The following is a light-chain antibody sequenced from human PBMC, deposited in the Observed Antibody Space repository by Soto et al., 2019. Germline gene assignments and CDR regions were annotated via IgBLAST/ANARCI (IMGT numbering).Light chain of an antibody. Sequence: DIQMTQSPSSLSASVGDRVTITCRASQGIRNLLVWYQQEPEKAPKSLIYGTSNLESGVPSRFSGSGSGTDYTLTISSLQPEDFATYYCQQYDSYPITFGQGTRLEIK. CDR2: GTS. CDR3: QQYDSYPIT. J-gene: IGKJ5*01. CDR1: QGIRNL. V-gene: IGKV1D-16*01.